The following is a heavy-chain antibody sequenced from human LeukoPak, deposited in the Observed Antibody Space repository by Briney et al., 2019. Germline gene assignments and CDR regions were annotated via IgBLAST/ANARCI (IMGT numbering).Heavy chain of an antibody. V-gene: IGHV4-59*01. CDR1: GGSISSYY. CDR3: ARESFYGGFDY. D-gene: IGHD3-10*01. Sequence: SETLSLTCTVSGGSISSYYWSWIRQPPGKGLEWIGYIYYSGSTNYNPSPKSRVTISVDTSKNQFSLKLSSVTAADTAVYYCARESFYGGFDYWGQGTLVTVSS. J-gene: IGHJ4*02. CDR2: IYYSGST.